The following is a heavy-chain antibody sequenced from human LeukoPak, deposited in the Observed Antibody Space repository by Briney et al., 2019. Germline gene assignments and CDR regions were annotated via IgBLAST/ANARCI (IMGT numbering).Heavy chain of an antibody. CDR2: IYPGDSDT. V-gene: IGHV5-51*01. J-gene: IGHJ6*04. D-gene: IGHD3-16*01. CDR3: ARAGYDYYYGMDV. CDR1: GYSFTSYW. Sequence: GESLKISCKGSGYSFTSYWIGWVRQMPGKSLEWMGIIYPGDSDTRYSPSFQGQVTISADKSISTAYLQWSSLKASDTAMYYCARAGYDYYYGMDVWGKGTTVTVSS.